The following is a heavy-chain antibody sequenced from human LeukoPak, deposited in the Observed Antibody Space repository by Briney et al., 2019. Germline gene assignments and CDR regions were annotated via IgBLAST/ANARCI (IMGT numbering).Heavy chain of an antibody. J-gene: IGHJ4*02. CDR3: ARDWWRRASRYDFWSGYYTTGPLDY. D-gene: IGHD3-3*01. Sequence: SETLSLTCAVYGGSFSGYYWSWIRQPPGKGLEWIGEINHSGSTNYNPSLKSRVTISVDTSKNQFSLKLSSVTAADTAVYYCARDWWRRASRYDFWSGYYTTGPLDYWGQGTLVTVSS. CDR2: INHSGST. CDR1: GGSFSGYY. V-gene: IGHV4-34*01.